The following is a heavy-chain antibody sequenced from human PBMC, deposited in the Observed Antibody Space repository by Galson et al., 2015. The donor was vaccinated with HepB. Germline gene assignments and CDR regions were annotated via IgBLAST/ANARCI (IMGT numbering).Heavy chain of an antibody. CDR1: GFIFSSYA. Sequence: SLRLSCAASGFIFSSYAMHWVRQAPGKGLEWVAVISYDGSNKYYADSVKGRFTISRDNSKNTLYLQMNSLRAEDTAVYYCARDEAIGVSSGSRFFYWGQGTLVTVSS. D-gene: IGHD6-19*01. V-gene: IGHV3-30-3*01. CDR2: ISYDGSNK. J-gene: IGHJ4*02. CDR3: ARDEAIGVSSGSRFFY.